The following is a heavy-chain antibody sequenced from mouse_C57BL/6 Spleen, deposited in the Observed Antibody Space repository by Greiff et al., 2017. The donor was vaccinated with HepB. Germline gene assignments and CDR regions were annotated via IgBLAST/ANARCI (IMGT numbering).Heavy chain of an antibody. J-gene: IGHJ4*01. CDR1: GYTFTSYD. CDR3: ARRRGKDYYAMDY. V-gene: IGHV1-85*01. Sequence: VQLQQSGPELVKPGASVKLSCKASGYTFTSYDINWVKQRPGQGLEWIGWIYPRDGSTKYNEKLKGKATLTVDKSSSTAYMELHSLTSEDSAVYFCARRRGKDYYAMDYWGQGTSVTVSS. CDR2: IYPRDGST.